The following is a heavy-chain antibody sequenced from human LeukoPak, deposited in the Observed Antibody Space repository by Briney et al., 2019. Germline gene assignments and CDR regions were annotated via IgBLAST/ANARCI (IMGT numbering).Heavy chain of an antibody. CDR1: GGSISSYY. Sequence: SETLSLTCTVSGGSISSYYWSWIRQPPGKGLEWIGYIYYSGSTNYNPSLKSRVTISVDTSKNQFSLKLSSVTAADTAVYYCAKLSVVVTPLFDYWGQGTLVTVSS. CDR2: IYYSGST. V-gene: IGHV4-59*01. J-gene: IGHJ4*02. D-gene: IGHD3-22*01. CDR3: AKLSVVVTPLFDY.